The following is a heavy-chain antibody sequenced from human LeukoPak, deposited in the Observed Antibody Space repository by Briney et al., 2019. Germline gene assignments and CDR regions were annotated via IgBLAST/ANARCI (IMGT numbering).Heavy chain of an antibody. J-gene: IGHJ4*02. CDR2: MYSGGRT. D-gene: IGHD3-10*01. CDR3: ARDDYYGSRSGPD. Sequence: PGGSLRLSCETSGLIFSSNYMHWVRQAPGKGLEWVSVMYSGGRTFYADSVKGRFTTSRDNSNNTLYLQMSNVTGEDTAVYYCARDDYYGSRSGPDWGQGTLVTVSS. CDR1: GLIFSSNY. V-gene: IGHV3-66*01.